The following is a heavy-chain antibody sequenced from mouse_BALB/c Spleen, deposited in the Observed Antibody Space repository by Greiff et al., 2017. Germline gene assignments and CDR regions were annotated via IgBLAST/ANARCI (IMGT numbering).Heavy chain of an antibody. J-gene: IGHJ2*01. CDR2: ISSGSSTI. Sequence: DVKLVESGGGLVQPGGSRKLSCAASGFTFSSFGMHWVRQAPEKGLEWVAYISSGSSTIYYADTVKGRFTISRDNPKNTLFLQMTSLRSEDTAMYYCARDGKRDYAMDYWGQGTTLTVSS. CDR3: ARDGKRDYAMDY. V-gene: IGHV5-17*02. CDR1: GFTFSSFG. D-gene: IGHD1-1*01.